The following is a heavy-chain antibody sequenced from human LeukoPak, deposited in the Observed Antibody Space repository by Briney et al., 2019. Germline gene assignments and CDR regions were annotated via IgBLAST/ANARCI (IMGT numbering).Heavy chain of an antibody. CDR3: ARVAGYSSSWYGLGYYGMDV. V-gene: IGHV4-59*01. Sequence: RQPPXXXXXWTGYIYYSGSTNYNPSLNSRVTISVDTSKNQFSLKLSSVTAADTAVYYCARVAGYSSSWYGLGYYGMDVWGQGTTVTVSS. CDR2: IYYSGST. D-gene: IGHD6-13*01. J-gene: IGHJ6*02.